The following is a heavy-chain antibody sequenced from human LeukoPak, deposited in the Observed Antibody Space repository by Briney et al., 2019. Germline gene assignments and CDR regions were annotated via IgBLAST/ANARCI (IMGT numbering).Heavy chain of an antibody. CDR3: ARDLAYCGGDCCHDVFDI. CDR2: ISAYNANT. J-gene: IGHJ3*02. Sequence: ASVKVSCKASGYTFANYGLSWVRQAPGQGLEWLGWISAYNANTNYAQKVQGRVTMTTDTSTSTAYMELRSLRSDDTAVYYCARDLAYCGGDCCHDVFDIWGQGTMVTVSS. V-gene: IGHV1-18*04. D-gene: IGHD2-21*02. CDR1: GYTFANYG.